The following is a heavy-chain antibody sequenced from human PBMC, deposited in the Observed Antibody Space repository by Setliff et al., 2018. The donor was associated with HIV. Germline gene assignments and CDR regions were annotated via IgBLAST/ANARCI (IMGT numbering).Heavy chain of an antibody. J-gene: IGHJ5*02. D-gene: IGHD3-22*01. CDR2: INHSGST. V-gene: IGHV4-34*01. CDR1: GGSFSGYY. CDR3: ARRLGATVFYYFDSSGYLREEGFDP. Sequence: SETLSLTCAVYGGSFSGYYWSWIRQPPGKGLEWIGEINHSGSTNYNPSLKSRFTISVDTSKNQFSLKLSAVTAADTAVYYCARRLGATVFYYFDSSGYLREEGFDPWGQGTLVTVSS.